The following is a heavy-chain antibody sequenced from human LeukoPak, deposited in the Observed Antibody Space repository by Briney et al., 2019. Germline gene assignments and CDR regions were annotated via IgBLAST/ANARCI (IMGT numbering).Heavy chain of an antibody. CDR1: GGSVSSGSYY. V-gene: IGHV4-61*01. CDR3: ARSHDHLWGNYPDY. D-gene: IGHD3-16*02. Sequence: SETLPLTCTVSGGSVSSGSYYWSWIRQPPGKGLEWIGYIYYSGSTNYNPSLKSRVTLSVDKSKNQFSLRLNSVTAADTAMYYCARSHDHLWGNYPDYWGQGTLVTVSS. J-gene: IGHJ4*02. CDR2: IYYSGST.